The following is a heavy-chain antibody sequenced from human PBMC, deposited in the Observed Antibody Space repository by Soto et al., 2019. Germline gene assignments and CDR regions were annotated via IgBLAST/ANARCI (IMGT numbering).Heavy chain of an antibody. Sequence: EVQLVESGGGLVQPGGSLRLSCAASGFTFSNYWMTWVRQAPGKGLEWVANIKKDGSEQYYVDSVNGRFTVSRDNAKNSVDLQMNSLRREDTAVYYCASGNYYNGMDVWCRGTTVTVSS. J-gene: IGHJ6*02. CDR2: IKKDGSEQ. CDR3: ASGNYYNGMDV. V-gene: IGHV3-7*01. CDR1: GFTFSNYW. D-gene: IGHD3-10*01.